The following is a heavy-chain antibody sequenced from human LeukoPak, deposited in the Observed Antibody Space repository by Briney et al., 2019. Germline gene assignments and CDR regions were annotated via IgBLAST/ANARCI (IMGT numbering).Heavy chain of an antibody. CDR3: ARAPGVFDFWTGYLG. CDR1: GSTFASSG. CDR2: ISLYNGNT. J-gene: IGHJ4*02. V-gene: IGHV1-18*01. D-gene: IGHD3/OR15-3a*01. Sequence: ASVKVSCKVSGSTFASSGTSWARQAPGQGLEWMGWISLYNGNTNYAQKFQGRVTMTTDTSSSTAYMELRSLRSDDTAVYYCARAPGVFDFWTGYLGWGQGTMVMVSS.